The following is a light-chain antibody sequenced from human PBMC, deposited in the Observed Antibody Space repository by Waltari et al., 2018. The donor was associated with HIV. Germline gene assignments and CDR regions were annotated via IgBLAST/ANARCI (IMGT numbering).Light chain of an antibody. CDR1: NSNIGNNY. V-gene: IGLV1-51*01. Sequence: QSVLTQPPSVSAAPGQKVTISCSGRNSNIGNNYVSWYQQLPGSAPKLLIYDNNKRPSGFPDRFSGSKSGTSATLGITGLQTGDEADYYCGTWDSSLSAGVFGVGTKVTVL. J-gene: IGLJ2*01. CDR2: DNN. CDR3: GTWDSSLSAGV.